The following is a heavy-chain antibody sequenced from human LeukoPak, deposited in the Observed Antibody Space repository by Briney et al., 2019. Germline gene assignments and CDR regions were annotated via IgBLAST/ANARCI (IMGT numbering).Heavy chain of an antibody. Sequence: MTGGSLRLSCAASGFTFSSYSMNWVRQAPGKGLEWVSSISSSSTDIYYADSVKGRFTISRDNAKNSLYLQMNSLRAEDTAVYYCAIATGTTLVGYWGQGTLVTVSS. CDR2: ISSSSTDI. V-gene: IGHV3-21*01. CDR1: GFTFSSYS. J-gene: IGHJ4*02. D-gene: IGHD1-1*01. CDR3: AIATGTTLVGY.